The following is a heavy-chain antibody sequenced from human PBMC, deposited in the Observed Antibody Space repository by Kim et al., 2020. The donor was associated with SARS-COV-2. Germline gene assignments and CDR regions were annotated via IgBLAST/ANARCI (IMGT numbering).Heavy chain of an antibody. V-gene: IGHV3-48*04. Sequence: GGSLRLSCAAAGFSFSSHSMHWVRQAPGKGLEWVSYISGGGTTYYADSVKGRFTTSRDNADNSLFLQMNSLRVDDTAVYYCVRGDRQPLLSGWGNYFD. D-gene: IGHD3-10*01. CDR2: ISGGGTT. CDR3: VRGDRQPLLSGWGNYFD. CDR1: GFSFSSHS. J-gene: IGHJ4*01.